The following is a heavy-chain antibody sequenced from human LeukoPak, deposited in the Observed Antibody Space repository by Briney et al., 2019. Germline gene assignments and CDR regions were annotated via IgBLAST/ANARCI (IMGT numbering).Heavy chain of an antibody. CDR1: GFTFDDYG. V-gene: IGHV3-30*03. CDR2: ISYDGSNK. J-gene: IGHJ4*02. D-gene: IGHD3-10*01. Sequence: GGSLRLSCAASGFTFDDYGMSWVRQAPGKGLEWVAVISYDGSNKYYADSVKGRFTISRDNSKNTLYLQMNSLRAEDTAVYYCARGGGSGSYYNAEFDYWGQGTLVTVSS. CDR3: ARGGGSGSYYNAEFDY.